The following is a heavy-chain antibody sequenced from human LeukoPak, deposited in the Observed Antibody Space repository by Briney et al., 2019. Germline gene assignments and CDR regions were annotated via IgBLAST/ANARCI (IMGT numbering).Heavy chain of an antibody. J-gene: IGHJ4*02. CDR3: ARDGLELGFDY. D-gene: IGHD6-13*01. CDR2: IWYDGSNK. Sequence: GGSLRLSCAASGFSFSSYGMHWVRQAPGKGLEWVAVIWYDGSNKYYADSVKGRFTISRDNSKNTLYLQMNSLRAEDTAEYYCARDGLELGFDYWGQGTLVTVSS. CDR1: GFSFSSYG. V-gene: IGHV3-33*01.